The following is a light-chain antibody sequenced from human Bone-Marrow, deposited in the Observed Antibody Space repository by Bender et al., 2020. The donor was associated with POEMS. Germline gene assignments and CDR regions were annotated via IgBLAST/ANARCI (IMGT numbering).Light chain of an antibody. J-gene: IGLJ3*02. CDR1: SLRSSS. V-gene: IGLV3-19*01. Sequence: SSELTQDPAVSVALGQTVRITCQGDSLRSSSASWYQQKPGQAPVLVFYDKNNRPSGTPDRFSGSSSGYIASLIITGAQAEDEADYYCNCRDSRATVNNLWVFGGGTKLTVL. CDR2: DKN. CDR3: NCRDSRATVNNLWV.